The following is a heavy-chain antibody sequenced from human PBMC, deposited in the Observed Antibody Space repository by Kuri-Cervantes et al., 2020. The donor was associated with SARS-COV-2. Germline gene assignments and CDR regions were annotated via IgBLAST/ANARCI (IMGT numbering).Heavy chain of an antibody. CDR3: CRGRLNIMMMRGVMSHEYFPH. CDR1: GYTLTELS. J-gene: IGHJ1*01. Sequence: ASVKVSCKVSGYTLTELSMHWVRQAPGQGLEWMGWINPNSGGTNYAQKFQGRVTMTRDTSIDTAYLELSSLRSDDTAVYYCCRGRLNIMMMRGVMSHEYFPHWGQGTLVTVSS. D-gene: IGHD3-10*01. CDR2: INPNSGGT. V-gene: IGHV1-2*02.